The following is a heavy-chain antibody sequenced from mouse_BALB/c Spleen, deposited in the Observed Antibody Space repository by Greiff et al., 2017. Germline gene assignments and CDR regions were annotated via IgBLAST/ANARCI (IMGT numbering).Heavy chain of an antibody. CDR1: GFTFSSFG. V-gene: IGHV5-17*02. Sequence: EVMLVESGGGLVQPGGSRKLSCAASGFTFSSFGMHWVRQAPEKGLEWVAYISSGSSTIYYADTVKGRFTISRDNPKNTLFLQMTSLRSEDTAMYYCARYGSSYGWYFDVWGAGTTVTVSS. CDR2: ISSGSSTI. CDR3: ARYGSSYGWYFDV. D-gene: IGHD1-1*01. J-gene: IGHJ1*01.